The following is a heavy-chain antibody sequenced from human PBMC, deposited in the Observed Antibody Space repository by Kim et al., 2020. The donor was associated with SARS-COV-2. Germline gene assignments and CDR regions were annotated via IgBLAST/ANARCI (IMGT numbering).Heavy chain of an antibody. CDR1: GGSISSSGYY. D-gene: IGHD4-4*01. Sequence: SETLSLTCTVSGGSISSSGYYWSWIRQHPGKGLEWIGYIYYSGSTYYNPSLKSRVTISVDTSKNQFSLKLSSVTAADTAVYYCARFDYSNYVVDWGQGTLVTVSS. V-gene: IGHV4-31*03. CDR3: ARFDYSNYVVD. J-gene: IGHJ4*02. CDR2: IYYSGST.